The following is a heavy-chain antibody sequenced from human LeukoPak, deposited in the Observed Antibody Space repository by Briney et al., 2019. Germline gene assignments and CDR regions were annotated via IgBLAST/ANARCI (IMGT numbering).Heavy chain of an antibody. V-gene: IGHV3-7*01. CDR2: IKHDGSET. D-gene: IGHD3-10*01. CDR3: ARDERAGSGGYPSPTL. CDR1: GFTFTSYW. J-gene: IGHJ4*01. Sequence: GGSLRLSCAASGFTFTSYWMSWVRQAPGKGLEWMANIKHDGSETYYVDSVKGRVTISRDNANDSAHLQMSRLRPEETAVYYCARDERAGSGGYPSPTLWGHGTLVTVSS.